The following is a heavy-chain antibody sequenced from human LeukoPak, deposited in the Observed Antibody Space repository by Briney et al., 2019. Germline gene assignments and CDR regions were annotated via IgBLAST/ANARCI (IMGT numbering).Heavy chain of an antibody. Sequence: ASVKVSCKASGYTFTSYGISWVRQAPGQGLEWMGWISAYNGNTNYAQKLQGRVTMTTDTSTSTAYMELRSLRSDDTAVYYCARVDAASGTHFWDYWGQGTLVTVSS. J-gene: IGHJ4*02. V-gene: IGHV1-18*01. CDR1: GYTFTSYG. CDR2: ISAYNGNT. CDR3: ARVDAASGTHFWDY. D-gene: IGHD3-3*02.